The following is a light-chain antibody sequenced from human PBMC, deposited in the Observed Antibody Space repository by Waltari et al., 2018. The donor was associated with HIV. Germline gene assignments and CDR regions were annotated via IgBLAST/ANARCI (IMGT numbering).Light chain of an antibody. Sequence: QSALTQPASVSGSPGQSITMSCTGSNSDIGGYNFVSWYQHHPGNGPKLIIYEVTNRPSGFSTRFSGSKSGNTASLTISGLQTEDEADYYCNSYTVKIPLGLFGGGTRRTVL. J-gene: IGLJ2*01. CDR1: NSDIGGYNF. CDR3: NSYTVKIPLGL. V-gene: IGLV2-14*01. CDR2: EVT.